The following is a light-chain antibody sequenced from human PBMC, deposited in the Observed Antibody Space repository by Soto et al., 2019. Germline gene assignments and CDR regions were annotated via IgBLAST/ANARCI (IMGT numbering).Light chain of an antibody. CDR1: QSVSSSY. J-gene: IGKJ1*01. CDR2: GAS. CDR3: QQYGSSPST. Sequence: EIGLTQSPGTLSLSPGERATLSCRASQSVSSSYLAWYQQTPGQAPRLLIYGASSRATGIPDRFSGSGSGTDFTLTISRLEPEDFAVYYCQQYGSSPSTFGQGTKVEIK. V-gene: IGKV3-20*01.